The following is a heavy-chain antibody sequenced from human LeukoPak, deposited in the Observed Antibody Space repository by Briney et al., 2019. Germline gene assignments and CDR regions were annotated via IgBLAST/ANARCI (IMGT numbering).Heavy chain of an antibody. D-gene: IGHD6-19*01. J-gene: IGHJ4*02. CDR2: IYHSGSGST. CDR3: ARWLRQKWLPHGFDY. CDR1: GVSISSGGHS. Sequence: PSETLSLTCTVSGVSISSGGHSWSWIRQPPGKGLEWIGYIYHSGSGSTYYNPSLKSRVTISIDKSKNQFSLKLSSVTAADTAVYYCARWLRQKWLPHGFDYWGQGTLVTVSS. V-gene: IGHV4-30-2*01.